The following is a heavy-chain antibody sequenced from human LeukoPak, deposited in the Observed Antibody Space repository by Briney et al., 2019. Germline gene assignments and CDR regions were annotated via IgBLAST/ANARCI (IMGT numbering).Heavy chain of an antibody. Sequence: SETLSLTCAVYGGSFSGYYWSWIRQPPGKGLEWIGEINHSGSTNYNPSLKSRVTISVDTSKNQFSLKLSSVTAADTAVYYCAREVPGGYDYVWGSYRSNAFDIWGQGTMVTVSS. D-gene: IGHD3-16*02. CDR3: AREVPGGYDYVWGSYRSNAFDI. CDR2: INHSGST. V-gene: IGHV4-34*01. CDR1: GGSFSGYY. J-gene: IGHJ3*02.